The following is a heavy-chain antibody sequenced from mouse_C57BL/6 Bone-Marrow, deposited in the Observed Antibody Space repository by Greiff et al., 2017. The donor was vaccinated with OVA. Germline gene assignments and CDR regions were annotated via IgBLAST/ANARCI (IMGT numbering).Heavy chain of an antibody. D-gene: IGHD1-1*01. CDR3: AIKGLCYYGSSYGFAD. J-gene: IGHJ3*01. CDR1: GYAFTNYL. Sequence: VQLQQSGAELVRPGTSVKVSCKASGYAFTNYLIEWVKQRPGQGLEWIGVINPGSGGTNYNEKFKGKATLTADKSSSTAYMQLSSLTSEDSAFYFCAIKGLCYYGSSYGFADWGQGTLVTVSA. V-gene: IGHV1-54*01. CDR2: INPGSGGT.